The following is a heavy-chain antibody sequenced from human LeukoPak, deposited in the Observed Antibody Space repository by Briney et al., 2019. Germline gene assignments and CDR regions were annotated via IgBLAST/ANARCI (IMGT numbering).Heavy chain of an antibody. D-gene: IGHD6-19*01. CDR2: ISSSGSTI. CDR1: GFTFSSYE. Sequence: GGSLRLSCAASGFTFSSYEMNWVCQAPGKGLEWVSYISSSGSTIYYADSVKGRFTISRDNAKNSLYLQMNSLRAEDTAVYYCARERIAVAGTGGPSTIFDYWGQGTLVTVSS. J-gene: IGHJ4*02. CDR3: ARERIAVAGTGGPSTIFDY. V-gene: IGHV3-48*03.